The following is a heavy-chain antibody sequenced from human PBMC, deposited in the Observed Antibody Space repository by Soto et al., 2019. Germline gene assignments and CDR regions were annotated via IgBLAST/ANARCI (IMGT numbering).Heavy chain of an antibody. J-gene: IGHJ2*01. CDR2: FLPIFVPA. Sequence: RASVKVCCEASGGSFSSYAISWVRQAPGQGLEWLGGFLPIFVPATYAQKFQGRVSFSAYESTSRAYMELSSLRSEDTAVYYCARDGYYYDSSGSLYWYFDLWGRGTLVSVSS. CDR1: GGSFSSYA. D-gene: IGHD3-22*01. CDR3: ARDGYYYDSSGSLYWYFDL. V-gene: IGHV1-69*13.